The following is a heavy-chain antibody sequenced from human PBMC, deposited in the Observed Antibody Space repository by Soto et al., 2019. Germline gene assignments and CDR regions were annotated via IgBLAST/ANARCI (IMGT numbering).Heavy chain of an antibody. Sequence: EVQLVESGGGLVKPGGSLKLSCAASGFTFSSYSMTWVRQAPGKGLEWVSSISSSSSYIYYADSLKDRFTISRDNAKNSLSLQMNSLRVEDTAVYYCARAESTGTTLLDYWGQGTLVTVSS. CDR2: ISSSSSYI. CDR1: GFTFSSYS. CDR3: ARAESTGTTLLDY. J-gene: IGHJ4*02. D-gene: IGHD1-1*01. V-gene: IGHV3-21*01.